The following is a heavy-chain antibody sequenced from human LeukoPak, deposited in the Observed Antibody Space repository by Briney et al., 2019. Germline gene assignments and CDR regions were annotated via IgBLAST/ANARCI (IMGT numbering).Heavy chain of an antibody. V-gene: IGHV3-23*01. CDR2: LRGNGDA. Sequence: GGSLRLSCVASGFTFSSYAMSWVRETPARALEWVSSLRGNGDAFYADSVKGRFTLSRDESRNTVYLQLNKLRVEDTAIYYCAKASWVSTADAVLWGQGTVVTVSS. CDR3: AKASWVSTADAVL. D-gene: IGHD3-16*01. J-gene: IGHJ4*02. CDR1: GFTFSSYA.